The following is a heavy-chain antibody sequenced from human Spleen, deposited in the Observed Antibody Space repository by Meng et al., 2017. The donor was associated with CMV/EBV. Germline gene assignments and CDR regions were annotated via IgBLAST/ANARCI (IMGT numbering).Heavy chain of an antibody. CDR3: ARGDTAMGQGYYYYGMDV. J-gene: IGHJ6*02. CDR1: GGSISSGGYY. Sequence: SETLSLTCTVSGGSISSGGYYWSWIRQHPGKGLEWIGYIYYSGSTYYNPSLKSRVTISVDTSKNQFSLKLSSVTAADTAVYYCARGDTAMGQGYYYYGMDVWGQGTTVTVSS. V-gene: IGHV4-31*03. D-gene: IGHD5-18*01. CDR2: IYYSGST.